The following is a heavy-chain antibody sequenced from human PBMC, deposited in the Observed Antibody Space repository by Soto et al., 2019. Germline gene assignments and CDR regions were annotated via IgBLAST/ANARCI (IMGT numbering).Heavy chain of an antibody. V-gene: IGHV3-30*18. D-gene: IGHD3-16*01. CDR1: GFTFSSYG. J-gene: IGHJ5*02. Sequence: QVQLVESGGGVVQPGRSLRLSCAASGFTFSSYGMHWVRQAPGKGLEWVAVISYDGSEKVYADSVKGRFTISRDDSKNTLYLQMNNLRAEDSAVYYCAKTAGYDYVWGSSGLDPWGQGTLVTVSS. CDR3: AKTAGYDYVWGSSGLDP. CDR2: ISYDGSEK.